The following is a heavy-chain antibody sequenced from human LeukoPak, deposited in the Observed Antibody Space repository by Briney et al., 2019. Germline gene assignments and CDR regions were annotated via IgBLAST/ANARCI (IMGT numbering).Heavy chain of an antibody. CDR1: GYTFTSYY. Sequence: ASVKVSCKASGYTFTSYYMHWVRQAPGQGLEWMGIINPSGGSTSYAQKFQGRVTMTRDTSTSTVYMELSSLRSEDTAVYYCARVGSGVIAIYYFDYWGQGTLVTVSS. CDR3: ARVGSGVIAIYYFDY. D-gene: IGHD3-10*01. CDR2: INPSGGST. J-gene: IGHJ4*02. V-gene: IGHV1-46*01.